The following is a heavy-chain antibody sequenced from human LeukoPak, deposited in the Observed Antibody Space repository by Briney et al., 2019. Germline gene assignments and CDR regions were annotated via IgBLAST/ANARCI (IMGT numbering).Heavy chain of an antibody. CDR2: ISYDGSNE. CDR3: AKSRFSCIGNNCYSPDY. D-gene: IGHD2-15*01. V-gene: IGHV3-30*18. CDR1: GLPFSSYA. Sequence: GGSLRLSCAAAGLPFSSYAMHWVRQAPGKGLEWVALISYDGSNEHYADSVKGRFTISRDNSKNTLYLQVNSLRAEDTAVYYCAKSRFSCIGNNCYSPDYWGQGTLVTVSS. J-gene: IGHJ4*02.